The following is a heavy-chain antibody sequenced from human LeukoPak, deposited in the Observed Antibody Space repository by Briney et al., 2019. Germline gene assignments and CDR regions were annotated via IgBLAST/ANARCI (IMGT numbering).Heavy chain of an antibody. Sequence: GGSLRLSCAASGFTVSSNYMSWVRQAPGEGLEWVSVIYSGGSTYYADSVKGRFTISRHNSKNTLYLQMNSLRAEDTAVYYCARDIGCSSTSCYINGAFDIWGQGTMVTVSS. D-gene: IGHD2-2*02. CDR3: ARDIGCSSTSCYINGAFDI. CDR1: GFTVSSNY. J-gene: IGHJ3*02. V-gene: IGHV3-53*04. CDR2: IYSGGST.